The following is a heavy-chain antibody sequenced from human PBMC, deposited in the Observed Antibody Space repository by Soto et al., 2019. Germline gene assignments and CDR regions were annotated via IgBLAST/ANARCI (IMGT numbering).Heavy chain of an antibody. J-gene: IGHJ3*02. Sequence: EVQLLESGGGLVQPGGSLRLSCAASGFTFSSYAMSWVRQASGKGLEWVSAISGSGGSTYYADSVKGQFTISRDNSKNTLYLQKNSLRDEDTAVYYCAKDRDYDVGDAFDIWGQGTMVTVSS. CDR3: AKDRDYDVGDAFDI. CDR1: GFTFSSYA. D-gene: IGHD3-22*01. V-gene: IGHV3-23*01. CDR2: ISGSGGST.